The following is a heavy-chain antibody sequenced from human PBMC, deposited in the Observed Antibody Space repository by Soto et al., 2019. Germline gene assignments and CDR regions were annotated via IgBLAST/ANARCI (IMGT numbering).Heavy chain of an antibody. Sequence: GGSLRLSCAASGFTFSRYSMNWVRQAPGKGLEWVSSISSSSSYIYYADSVKGRFTISRDNAKNSLYLQMNSLRAEDTAVYYCARAAAGIDDAFDIWGQGTMVTVSS. CDR1: GFTFSRYS. CDR2: ISSSSSYI. CDR3: ARAAAGIDDAFDI. J-gene: IGHJ3*02. D-gene: IGHD6-13*01. V-gene: IGHV3-21*01.